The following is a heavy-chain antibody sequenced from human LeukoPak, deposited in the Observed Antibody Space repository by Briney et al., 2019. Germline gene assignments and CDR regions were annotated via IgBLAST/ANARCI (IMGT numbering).Heavy chain of an antibody. Sequence: GGSLRLSCAASGFTFSSYAMNWVRQAPGGGLEWVSVISGGGGSTYYADSVKGRFTISRDNSKNTLYLQMNSLRVEDTAVYYCAKSLLDDSGFDYNWFDPWGQGTLVTVSS. J-gene: IGHJ5*02. D-gene: IGHD5-12*01. CDR2: ISGGGGST. V-gene: IGHV3-23*01. CDR3: AKSLLDDSGFDYNWFDP. CDR1: GFTFSSYA.